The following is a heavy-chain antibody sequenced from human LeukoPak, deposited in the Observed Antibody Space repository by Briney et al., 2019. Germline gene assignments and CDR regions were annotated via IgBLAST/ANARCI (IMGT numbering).Heavy chain of an antibody. J-gene: IGHJ5*02. CDR3: ARGDGGSLESWFDP. Sequence: PSETLSLTCTVSGVSISSGGYYWRWIRQHPGKGREWIGYIYYSGSTYYNPSLKSRVTISVDTSKNQFSLKLSSVTAADTAVYYCARGDGGSLESWFDPWGQGTLVTVSS. V-gene: IGHV4-31*03. D-gene: IGHD1-1*01. CDR2: IYYSGST. CDR1: GVSISSGGYY.